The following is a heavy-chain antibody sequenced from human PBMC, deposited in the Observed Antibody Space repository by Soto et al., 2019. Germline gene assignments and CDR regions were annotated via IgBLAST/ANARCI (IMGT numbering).Heavy chain of an antibody. CDR3: ARGIKPQTLYQWDV. CDR2: IFYSGGT. V-gene: IGHV4-59*01. J-gene: IGHJ6*03. D-gene: IGHD3-10*01. Sequence: TSETLSLTCNVSCVAIDKYYWTCIRQSPWRGLEWIGYIFYSGGTNYNPSLKSRVTISADVSKSQVSLKMTSVTAADTALYYCARGIKPQTLYQWDVWGKG. CDR1: CVAIDKYY.